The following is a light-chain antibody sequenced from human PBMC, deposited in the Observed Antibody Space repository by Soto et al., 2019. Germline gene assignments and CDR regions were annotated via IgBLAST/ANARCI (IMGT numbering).Light chain of an antibody. CDR2: AAS. Sequence: DIQMTQSPSSVSAYIGDRVTITCRASQGIAGWLAWYQQKPGKAPKLLIYAASSLQSGVPSRFSGTGSGTDFALTISSLQPEDFATYYCQQANSFPNTFGQGTKLEIK. V-gene: IGKV1-12*01. J-gene: IGKJ2*01. CDR3: QQANSFPNT. CDR1: QGIAGW.